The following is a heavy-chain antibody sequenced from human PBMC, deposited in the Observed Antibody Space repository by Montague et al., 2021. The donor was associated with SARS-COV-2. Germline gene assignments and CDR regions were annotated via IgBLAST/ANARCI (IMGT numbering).Heavy chain of an antibody. Sequence: SETLSLTCAVSGGSFSSYYWSWIRQPPGKGLEWIGEINHSGSTNXNPSLKSRVTISVDTSKNQLSLKLSSVTAADTAVYYCARRLGYFDWLFRTDWMDAFDIWGQGTMVTVSS. V-gene: IGHV4-34*01. CDR3: ARRLGYFDWLFRTDWMDAFDI. D-gene: IGHD3-9*01. CDR1: GGSFSSYY. CDR2: INHSGST. J-gene: IGHJ3*02.